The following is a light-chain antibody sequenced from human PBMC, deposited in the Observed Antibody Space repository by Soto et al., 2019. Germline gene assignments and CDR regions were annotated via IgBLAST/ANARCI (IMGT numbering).Light chain of an antibody. Sequence: QAVATQEPSLTVSPGETVTLTCGSSTGGVTSDHWPYWFQQKPGQGPRTLIYDTSDKHSWTPARFSGSLLGGKAPVTLSGAQPEDEADYYCLLYYTGGRPVFGEGTQLTLL. CDR1: TGGVTSDHW. V-gene: IGLV7-46*01. CDR2: DTS. CDR3: LLYYTGGRPV. J-gene: IGLJ7*01.